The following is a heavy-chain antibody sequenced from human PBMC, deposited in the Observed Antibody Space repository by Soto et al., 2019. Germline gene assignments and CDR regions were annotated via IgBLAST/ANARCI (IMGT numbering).Heavy chain of an antibody. D-gene: IGHD4-17*01. CDR2: IKTKTDGGTT. Sequence: LRLSCAASGFTFSNAWMSWVRQAPGKGLEWVGRIKTKTDGGTTDYAALVKGRFTISRDDSINTLYLQMNSLKTEDTAVYYCTPGSVKGAFDIWGQGTMVTVSS. CDR3: TPGSVKGAFDI. J-gene: IGHJ3*02. V-gene: IGHV3-15*01. CDR1: GFTFSNAW.